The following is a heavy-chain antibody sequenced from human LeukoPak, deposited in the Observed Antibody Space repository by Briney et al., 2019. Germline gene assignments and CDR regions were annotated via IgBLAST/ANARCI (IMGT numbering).Heavy chain of an antibody. CDR1: GFTFSSYA. Sequence: GGSLRLSCAASGFTFSSYAMHWVRQAPGKGLEWVAVISYDGSNKYYADSVKGRFTISRDNSKNTLYLQMNSLRAADTAVYYCARDFAGYYYYMDVWGRGTTVTVSS. CDR2: ISYDGSNK. J-gene: IGHJ6*03. V-gene: IGHV3-30-3*01. CDR3: ARDFAGYYYYMDV.